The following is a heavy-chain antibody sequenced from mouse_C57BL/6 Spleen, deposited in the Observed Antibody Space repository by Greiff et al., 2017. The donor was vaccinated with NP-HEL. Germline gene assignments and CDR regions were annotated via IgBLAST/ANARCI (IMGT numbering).Heavy chain of an antibody. V-gene: IGHV1-52*01. CDR3: ARSYYGSLYYAMDY. CDR1: GYTFTSYW. J-gene: IGHJ4*01. Sequence: QVQLQQPGAELVRPGSSVKLSCKASGYTFTSYWMHWVKQRPIQGLEWIGNIDPSDSETHYNQKFKDKATLTVDKSSSTAYMQLSSLTSEDSAVYYCARSYYGSLYYAMDYWGQGTSVTVSS. D-gene: IGHD1-1*01. CDR2: IDPSDSET.